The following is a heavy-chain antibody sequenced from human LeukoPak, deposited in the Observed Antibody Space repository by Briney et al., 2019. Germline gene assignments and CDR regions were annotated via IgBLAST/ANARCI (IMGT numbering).Heavy chain of an antibody. V-gene: IGHV4-59*01. Sequence: SETLSLTCTVSGGSISNYYRSWIRQPPGKGLEWIGYINYSGSTNYNPSLKSRVTISVDTSKNQFSLRLSSVTAADTAVYYCARRLSSWYAFDYWGQGTLVTVSS. D-gene: IGHD6-13*01. CDR1: GGSISNYY. CDR2: INYSGST. J-gene: IGHJ4*02. CDR3: ARRLSSWYAFDY.